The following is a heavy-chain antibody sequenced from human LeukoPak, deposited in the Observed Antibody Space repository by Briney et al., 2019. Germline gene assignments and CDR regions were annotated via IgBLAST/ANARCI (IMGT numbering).Heavy chain of an antibody. J-gene: IGHJ4*02. D-gene: IGHD3-16*02. CDR1: GGSFSGYY. CDR3: ARRLGELSLSRSVDY. Sequence: SETLSLTCAVYGGSFSGYYWSWIRQPPGKGLEWIGEINHSGSTNYNPALKSRVTISVDTSKNQFSLKLSSVSAADRAVYYCARRLGELSLSRSVDYWGQGTLVTVSS. V-gene: IGHV4-34*01. CDR2: INHSGST.